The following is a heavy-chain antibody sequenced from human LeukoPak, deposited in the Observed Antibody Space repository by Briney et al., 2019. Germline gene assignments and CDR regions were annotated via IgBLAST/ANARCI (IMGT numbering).Heavy chain of an antibody. J-gene: IGHJ4*02. CDR1: GFTFSAYA. CDR3: ARESPHCSGVSCFFDY. Sequence: GGSLRLSCEASGFTFSAYAMTWVRQAPGKGLEWVSYITSSGRTRYYADSVKGRFTLSRDNAKNSLYLQMNSLRAEDTAIYYCARESPHCSGVSCFFDYWGQGTLVTVSS. V-gene: IGHV3-48*03. D-gene: IGHD2-15*01. CDR2: ITSSGRTR.